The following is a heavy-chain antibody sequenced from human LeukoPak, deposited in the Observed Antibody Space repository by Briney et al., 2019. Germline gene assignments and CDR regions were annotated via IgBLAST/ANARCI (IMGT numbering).Heavy chain of an antibody. Sequence: PSETLSLTCAVYGGSFSGYYWSWIRQPPGKGLEWIGEINHSGSTNYNPSLKSRVTISVDTSKNQFSLKLSSVTAADTAVYYCARGTGSYSSAYFFDYWGQGTLVTVSS. CDR1: GGSFSGYY. J-gene: IGHJ4*02. V-gene: IGHV4-34*01. D-gene: IGHD1-26*01. CDR3: ARGTGSYSSAYFFDY. CDR2: INHSGST.